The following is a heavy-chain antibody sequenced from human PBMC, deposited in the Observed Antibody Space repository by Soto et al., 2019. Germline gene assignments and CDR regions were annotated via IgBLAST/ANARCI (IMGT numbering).Heavy chain of an antibody. CDR1: GFTFSSYS. V-gene: IGHV3-21*01. CDR2: ISSSSSYI. J-gene: IGHJ5*02. D-gene: IGHD6-13*01. Sequence: GGSLRLSCAASGFTFSSYSMNWVHQAPGKGLEWVSSISSSSSYIYYADSVKGRFTISRDNAKNSLYLQMNSLRAEDTAVYYCARAPSLYSSSWYGRWFDPWGQGTLVTLSS. CDR3: ARAPSLYSSSWYGRWFDP.